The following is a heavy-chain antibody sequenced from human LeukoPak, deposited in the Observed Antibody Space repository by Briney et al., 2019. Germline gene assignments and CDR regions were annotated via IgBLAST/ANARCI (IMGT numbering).Heavy chain of an antibody. CDR2: ISAYNGNT. D-gene: IGHD4-11*01. CDR1: GYTFTSCG. Sequence: GASVKVSCKASGYTFTSCGISWVRQAPGQGLEWMGWISAYNGNTNYAQKLQGRVTMTTDTSTSTAYMELRSLRSDDTAVYYCARGNFRLQYPYYYYGMDVWGQGTTVTVSS. J-gene: IGHJ6*02. V-gene: IGHV1-18*01. CDR3: ARGNFRLQYPYYYYGMDV.